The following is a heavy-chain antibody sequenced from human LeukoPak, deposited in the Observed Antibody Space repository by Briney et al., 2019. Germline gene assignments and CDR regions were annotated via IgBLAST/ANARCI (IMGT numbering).Heavy chain of an antibody. Sequence: SETLSLTCAVYGGSFNGYYWSWIRQPPGKGLEWIGEINHSGSTNYNPSLKSRVTISVDTSKNQFSLKLSSVTAADTAVYYCARPRGYRYRHFDYSRQGTLVTVSS. CDR3: ARPRGYRYRHFDY. D-gene: IGHD5-18*01. CDR1: GGSFNGYY. V-gene: IGHV4-34*01. J-gene: IGHJ4*02. CDR2: INHSGST.